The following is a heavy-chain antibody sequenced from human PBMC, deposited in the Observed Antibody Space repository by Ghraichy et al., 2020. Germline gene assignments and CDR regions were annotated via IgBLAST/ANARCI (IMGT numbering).Heavy chain of an antibody. CDR2: ISGSGGST. D-gene: IGHD3-10*01. Sequence: GGSLRLSCAASGFTFSSYAMSWVRQAPGKGLEWVSTISGSGGSTYYADSVKGRFTISRDNSKNTLYLQMNSLRAEDTAVYYCAKSTVYGSGRVPYYYYGMDVWGQGTTVTVSS. J-gene: IGHJ6*02. CDR1: GFTFSSYA. CDR3: AKSTVYGSGRVPYYYYGMDV. V-gene: IGHV3-23*01.